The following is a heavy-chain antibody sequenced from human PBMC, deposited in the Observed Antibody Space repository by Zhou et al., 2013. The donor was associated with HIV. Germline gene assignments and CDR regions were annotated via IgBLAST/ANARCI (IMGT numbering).Heavy chain of an antibody. CDR1: GGTFRSHG. V-gene: IGHV1-69*05. CDR2: IIPIFGTS. CDR3: ATHPGWTGVLDAFDM. J-gene: IGHJ3*02. Sequence: QVQLVQSGAEVKKPGSSVKVSCKASGGTFRSHGISWVRQAPGQGLEWMGGIIPIFGTSDYAQKFQGRVTLSTDESTSTAYMELSNLRNEDSAVYYCATHPGWTGVLDAFDMWGQGTLVTVSS. D-gene: IGHD6-19*01.